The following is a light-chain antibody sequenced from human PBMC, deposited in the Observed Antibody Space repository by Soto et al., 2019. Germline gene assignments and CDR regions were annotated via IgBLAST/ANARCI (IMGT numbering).Light chain of an antibody. V-gene: IGKV1-12*01. CDR3: QQANIFPRT. CDR1: QGIGSQ. CDR2: ETS. J-gene: IGKJ1*01. Sequence: DIQMTQSPSSVSASVGDRVTITCRASQGIGSQLAWYQQKPGKAPELLIYETSSLQSGVPSRFSGSGSGTDFTLTISSLQPEDCATYYCQQANIFPRTFGQGTKVEIK.